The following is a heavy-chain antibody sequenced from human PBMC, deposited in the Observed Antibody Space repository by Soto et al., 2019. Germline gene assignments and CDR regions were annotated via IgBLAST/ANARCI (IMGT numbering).Heavy chain of an antibody. V-gene: IGHV4-4*02. D-gene: IGHD4-17*01. CDR2: IYHSGST. CDR1: GGSISSSNW. CDR3: ARVWTTVTNWFDP. Sequence: QVQLQESGPGLVKPSGTLSLTCAVSGGSISSSNWWSWVRQPPGKGLEWIGEIYHSGSTNYNPSLNSRVIVSVDKSKNPFSLKLSSVTAADTAVYYCARVWTTVTNWFDPWGQGTLVTVSS. J-gene: IGHJ5*02.